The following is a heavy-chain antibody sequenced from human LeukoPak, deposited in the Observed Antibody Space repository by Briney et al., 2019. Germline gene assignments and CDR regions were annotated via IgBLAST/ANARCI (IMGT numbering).Heavy chain of an antibody. CDR3: ARAYSRSRFDY. V-gene: IGHV5-10-1*01. D-gene: IGHD6-6*01. Sequence: LGESLKISCKGSGYNFTNYWISWVRQMPGKGLEWMGTIDPSDSYNNYSPSFQGHVTTSADKSISTAYLQWSSLKASDTAMYYCARAYSRSRFDYWGQGTLVTVSS. CDR2: IDPSDSYN. CDR1: GYNFTNYW. J-gene: IGHJ4*02.